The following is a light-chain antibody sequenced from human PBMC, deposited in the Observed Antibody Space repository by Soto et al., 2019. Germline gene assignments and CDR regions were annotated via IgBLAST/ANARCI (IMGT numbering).Light chain of an antibody. V-gene: IGLV2-14*01. CDR1: SSDVGGYKF. Sequence: QSVLTQPASVSASPGQSSTISCTGTSSDVGGYKFVSWYQHHPGKAPKLMIYEVNNRPSGVSNRFSGSKSGNTASLTISGLQPEDEADYYCLSYTSANTRVFGGGTKLPVL. CDR2: EVN. J-gene: IGLJ3*02. CDR3: LSYTSANTRV.